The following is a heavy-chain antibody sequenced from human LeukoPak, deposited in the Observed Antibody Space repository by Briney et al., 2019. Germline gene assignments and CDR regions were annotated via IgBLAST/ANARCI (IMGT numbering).Heavy chain of an antibody. CDR3: VRGNAHAFDI. J-gene: IGHJ3*02. CDR2: IHSDGSST. D-gene: IGHD1-1*01. Sequence: GGSLRLSCAASGFTFDDYAMHWVRQAPGKGLVWVSRIHSDGSSTTSADSVKGRFTISRDNAENTLYLQMNSLRAEDTAVYFCVRGNAHAFDIWGQGTMVTVSS. V-gene: IGHV3-74*01. CDR1: GFTFDDYA.